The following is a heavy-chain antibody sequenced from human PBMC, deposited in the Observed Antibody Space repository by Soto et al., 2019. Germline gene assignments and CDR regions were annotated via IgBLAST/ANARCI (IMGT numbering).Heavy chain of an antibody. CDR3: ARDGGGYDFWSGYGDV. CDR2: IYYSGTT. Sequence: SETLSLTCTVSGGSISSYYWSWIPQPPGKGLEWIGYIYYSGTTNYNPSLKSRVTISVDTSKNQFSLKLSSVTAADTAVYYCARDGGGYDFWSGYGDVWGQGTTVTVSS. CDR1: GGSISSYY. D-gene: IGHD3-3*01. V-gene: IGHV4-59*01. J-gene: IGHJ6*02.